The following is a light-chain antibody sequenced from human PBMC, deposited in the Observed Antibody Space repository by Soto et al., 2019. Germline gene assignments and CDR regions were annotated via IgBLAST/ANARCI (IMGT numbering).Light chain of an antibody. J-gene: IGKJ1*01. CDR3: QQSYSTLST. CDR2: AAS. V-gene: IGKV1-39*01. Sequence: DIQMTQSPSSLSASVGDRVTITCRASQSISSYLNWYQQNPGKAPKLLIYAASSLQSGVPSRFSGSGSGTDFTLTISSLQPEDFATYYCQQSYSTLSTFGQGTKVEIK. CDR1: QSISSY.